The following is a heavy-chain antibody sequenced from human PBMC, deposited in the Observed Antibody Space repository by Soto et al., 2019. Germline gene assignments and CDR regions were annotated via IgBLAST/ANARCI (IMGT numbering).Heavy chain of an antibody. CDR2: INHSGST. D-gene: IGHD2-15*01. J-gene: IGHJ4*02. CDR1: GGSFSGYY. V-gene: IGHV4-34*01. Sequence: SETLSLTCAVYGGSFSGYYWSWIRQPPGKGLEWIGEINHSGSTNYNPSLKSRVTISVDTSKNQFSLKLSSVTAADTAVYYCARVRGYCSGGSCYFDYWGQGTLVTVSS. CDR3: ARVRGYCSGGSCYFDY.